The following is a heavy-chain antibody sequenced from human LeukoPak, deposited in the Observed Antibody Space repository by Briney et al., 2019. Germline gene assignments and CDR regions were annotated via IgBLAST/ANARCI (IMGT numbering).Heavy chain of an antibody. CDR2: INWNGGST. J-gene: IGHJ4*02. V-gene: IGHV3-20*01. Sequence: GRSLRLSCAASGFTFDDYGMSWVRQAPGKGLEWVSGINWNGGSTGYADSVKGRFTISRDNAKNSLYLQMNSLRAEDTALYHCARGSNWNYYYFDYWGQGTLVTVSS. CDR3: ARGSNWNYYYFDY. CDR1: GFTFDDYG. D-gene: IGHD1-7*01.